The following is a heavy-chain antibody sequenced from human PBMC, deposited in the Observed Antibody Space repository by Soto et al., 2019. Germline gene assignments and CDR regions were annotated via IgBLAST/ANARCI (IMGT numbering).Heavy chain of an antibody. CDR2: ISSGGSFT. J-gene: IGHJ4*02. V-gene: IGHV3-11*05. CDR1: GFIFSDYY. Sequence: QVQLVESGGGLVKPGGSLRLSCAVSGFIFSDYYMTWIRQAPGKGLEWVSYISSGGSFTSYADSVKGRFTISRDSANHSLYLHMNSVRAEDTAVYYCARIRRSMSSLGFDYWGQGTLVTVSS. CDR3: ARIRRSMSSLGFDY.